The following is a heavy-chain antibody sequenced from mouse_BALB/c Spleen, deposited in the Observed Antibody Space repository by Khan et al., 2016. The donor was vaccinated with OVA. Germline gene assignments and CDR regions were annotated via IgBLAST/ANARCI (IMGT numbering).Heavy chain of an antibody. D-gene: IGHD1-1*01. CDR2: ISYSSNT. CDR3: ARIYGGDFDY. J-gene: IGHJ2*01. Sequence: EVQLQESGPCLVKPSQSLSLTCPVTGYSITSDYAWNWIRQFPGNKLDWMVYISYSSNTTNNPSLKSRISITRNTSKHQFFLQLNSVTIEDTVTYYGARIYGGDFDYGGQGTTLTVSS. V-gene: IGHV3-2*02. CDR1: GYSITSDYA.